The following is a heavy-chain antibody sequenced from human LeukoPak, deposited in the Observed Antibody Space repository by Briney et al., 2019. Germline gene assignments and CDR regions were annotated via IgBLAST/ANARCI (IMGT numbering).Heavy chain of an antibody. D-gene: IGHD2/OR15-2a*01. V-gene: IGHV3-23*01. CDR1: GFTFSSDA. CDR2: ISGSGDST. CDR3: AKHRRIWEY. J-gene: IGHJ4*02. Sequence: SGGSLRLSCAASGFTFSSDAMTWVRQAAGKGLEWVSSISGSGDSTYYADSVKGRFTISRDNSKNTLYLQMNSLRAEDTAIYYCAKHRRIWEYWGQGTLVTVSS.